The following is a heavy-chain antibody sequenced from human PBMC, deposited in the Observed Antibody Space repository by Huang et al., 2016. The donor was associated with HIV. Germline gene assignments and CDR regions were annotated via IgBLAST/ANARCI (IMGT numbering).Heavy chain of an antibody. CDR3: VRHSDDTSGHFECFDS. CDR2: VWPGDSDT. Sequence: EVQLVQSGPEMKKPGESLKISCQASGYIFTTHWIGWVRQTPERGLEWLGIVWPGDSDTKYSPAFKGQVTISADKSMNVAYLQWSSLKASDTAIYYCVRHSDDTSGHFECFDSWGQGTLVTVSS. V-gene: IGHV5-51*01. CDR1: GYIFTTHW. J-gene: IGHJ4*02. D-gene: IGHD3-22*01.